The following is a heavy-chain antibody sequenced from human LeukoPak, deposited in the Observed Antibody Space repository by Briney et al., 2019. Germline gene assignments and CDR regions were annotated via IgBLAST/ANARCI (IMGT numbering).Heavy chain of an antibody. CDR3: ARGEWELASFDY. D-gene: IGHD1-26*01. J-gene: IGHJ4*02. CDR1: GGSISSGSYY. V-gene: IGHV4-61*02. CDR2: IYTSGST. Sequence: SQTLSLTCTVSGGSISSGSYYWSWIRQPAGKGLEWIGRIYTSGSTNYNPSLKSRVTMSVDTSKNQFSLKLSSVTAADTAVYYCARGEWELASFDYWGQGTLVTVSS.